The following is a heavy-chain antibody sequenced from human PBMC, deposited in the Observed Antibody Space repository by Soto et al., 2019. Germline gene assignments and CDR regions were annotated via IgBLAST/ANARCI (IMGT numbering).Heavy chain of an antibody. Sequence: GGSLRLSCAASGFTFSSYAMSWVRQAPGKGLEWVSAISGSGGSTYYADSVKGRFTISRDNSKNTLYLQMNSLRAEDTAVDYYARVRIPESWSHEEYYYYGMDVWGQGTTVTVSS. V-gene: IGHV3-23*01. CDR2: ISGSGGST. CDR1: GFTFSSYA. CDR3: ARVRIPESWSHEEYYYYGMDV. D-gene: IGHD3-3*01. J-gene: IGHJ6*02.